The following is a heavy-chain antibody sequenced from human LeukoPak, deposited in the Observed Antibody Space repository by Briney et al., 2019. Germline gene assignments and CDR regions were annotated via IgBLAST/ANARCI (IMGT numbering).Heavy chain of an antibody. CDR2: ISSSSSTL. CDR3: ARDYSYSSSYPGPYLDY. CDR1: GYTFISYI. D-gene: IGHD6-13*01. Sequence: GGALRLSCAAYGYTFISYIRKWVRQARGKGREWVSYISSSSSTLYSADSVKGRFTISRDNARNSLYLQMNSLRAGDTAVYYCARDYSYSSSYPGPYLDYWGQGTLVTVSS. V-gene: IGHV3-48*01. J-gene: IGHJ4*02.